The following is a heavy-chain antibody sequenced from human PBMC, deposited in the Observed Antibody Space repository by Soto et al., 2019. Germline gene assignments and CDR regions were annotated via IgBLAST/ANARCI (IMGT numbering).Heavy chain of an antibody. D-gene: IGHD4-4*01. J-gene: IGHJ6*02. CDR1: GFTFSSYA. Sequence: GGSLRLSCAASGFTFSSYAMSWVRQAPGKGPEWVSAISGSGGSTYYADSVKGRFTISRDNSKNTLYLQMNSLRAEDTAVYYCAKGGYSNYYGMDVWGQGTTVTVSS. V-gene: IGHV3-23*01. CDR2: ISGSGGST. CDR3: AKGGYSNYYGMDV.